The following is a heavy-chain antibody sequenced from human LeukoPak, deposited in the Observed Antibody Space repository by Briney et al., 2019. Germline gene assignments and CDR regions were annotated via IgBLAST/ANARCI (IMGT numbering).Heavy chain of an antibody. J-gene: IGHJ6*03. CDR3: AKGRPEYCSGGSCYFHYYYMDV. CDR2: ISGSGGST. CDR1: GFTFSTYE. Sequence: GGSLRLSCAASGFTFSTYEVNWVRQAPGKGLEWVSAISGSGGSTYYADSVKGRLTISRDNSKNTLYLQMNSLRAEDTAVYYCAKGRPEYCSGGSCYFHYYYMDVWGKGTTVTVSS. D-gene: IGHD2-15*01. V-gene: IGHV3-23*01.